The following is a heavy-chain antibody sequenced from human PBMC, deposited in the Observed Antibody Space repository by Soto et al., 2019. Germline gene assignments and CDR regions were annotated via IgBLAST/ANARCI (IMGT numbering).Heavy chain of an antibody. Sequence: PGESLKISCKGSGYSFTSYWIGWVRQMPGKGLEWMGIIYPGGSDTRYSPSFQGQVTISADKSISTAYLQWSSLKASDTAMYYCARRYTDYYYGMDVWGQGTTVTVSS. CDR2: IYPGGSDT. CDR1: GYSFTSYW. CDR3: ARRYTDYYYGMDV. D-gene: IGHD1-20*01. J-gene: IGHJ6*02. V-gene: IGHV5-51*01.